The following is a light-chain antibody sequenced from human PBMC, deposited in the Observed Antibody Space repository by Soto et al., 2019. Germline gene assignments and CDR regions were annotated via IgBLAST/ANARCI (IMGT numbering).Light chain of an antibody. CDR2: DAS. CDR1: QDMSNY. CDR3: QGFT. Sequence: DIQMTQSPSSLSASVGDRVTITCQASQDMSNYLNWYQQKPGKAPKLLIYDASNLETGVPSRFSGSGSGTDFTFTISSLQPEDIATYYCQGFTFGPGTKVDIK. V-gene: IGKV1-33*01. J-gene: IGKJ3*01.